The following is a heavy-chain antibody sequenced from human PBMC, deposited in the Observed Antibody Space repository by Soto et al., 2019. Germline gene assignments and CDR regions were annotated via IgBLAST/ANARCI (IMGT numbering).Heavy chain of an antibody. V-gene: IGHV4-59*01. CDR2: IYYTGGT. CDR1: GGPISGSS. D-gene: IGHD1-1*01. CDR3: ARLEEQFISYFDY. J-gene: IGHJ4*02. Sequence: QVQLQESGPGLVKPSETLSLSCSVSGGPISGSSWTWIRQPPGKGLEWIGYIYYTGGTKYNPSLKGRVTISVDPSRSQFSLHLTSVTAADTGVYYCARLEEQFISYFDYWGQGTLVTVSS.